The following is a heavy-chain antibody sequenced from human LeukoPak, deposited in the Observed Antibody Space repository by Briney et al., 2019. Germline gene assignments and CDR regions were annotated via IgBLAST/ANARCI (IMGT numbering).Heavy chain of an antibody. CDR2: INPNSGGT. D-gene: IGHD3-9*01. J-gene: IGHJ4*02. CDR3: ARDHPPYYDILTGKSPDY. V-gene: IGHV1-2*06. CDR1: GYTFTGYY. Sequence: ASVKVSCKASGYTFTGYYMHWVRQAPGQGLEWMGRINPNSGGTKYAQKFQGRVTMTRDTSISTAYMELSRLRSDDTAVYYCARDHPPYYDILTGKSPDYWGQGTLVTVSS.